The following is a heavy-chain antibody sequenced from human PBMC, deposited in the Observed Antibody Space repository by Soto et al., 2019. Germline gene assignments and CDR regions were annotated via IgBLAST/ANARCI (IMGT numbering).Heavy chain of an antibody. CDR1: GYTFTGYY. J-gene: IGHJ3*02. CDR3: ARDSPYYDFWSGYYTARRDAFDI. D-gene: IGHD3-3*01. V-gene: IGHV1-2*04. Sequence: GASVKVSCKASGYTFTGYYMHWVRQAPGQGLEWMGWINPNSGGTNYAQKFQGWVTMTRDTSISTAYMELSRLRSDDTAVYYCARDSPYYDFWSGYYTARRDAFDIWGQGTMVTVSS. CDR2: INPNSGGT.